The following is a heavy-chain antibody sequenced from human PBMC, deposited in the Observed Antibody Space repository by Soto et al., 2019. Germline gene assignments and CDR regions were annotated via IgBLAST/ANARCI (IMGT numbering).Heavy chain of an antibody. J-gene: IGHJ4*02. Sequence: EVQLVESGGGLVKPGGSLRLSCAASGFTFSSYTMNWVRQAPDKGLEWVSSISSGSNYIYYADSVKGRFTISRDNAKNSVYLQMNSVRAEDTAVYYWARGYGSADYWGQGTLVTVSS. CDR3: ARGYGSADY. D-gene: IGHD5-18*01. CDR1: GFTFSSYT. V-gene: IGHV3-21*01. CDR2: ISSGSNYI.